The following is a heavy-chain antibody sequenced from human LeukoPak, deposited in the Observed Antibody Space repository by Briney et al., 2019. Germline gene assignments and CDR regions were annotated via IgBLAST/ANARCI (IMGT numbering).Heavy chain of an antibody. V-gene: IGHV1-69*05. Sequence: GASVKVSCKASGYTFTGYYMHWVRQAPGQGLEWMRGIIPIFGTANYAQKFQGRVTITTDESTSTAYMELSSLRSEDTAVYYCALRFLEWPEYGVGFDYWGQGTLVTVSS. D-gene: IGHD3-3*01. J-gene: IGHJ4*02. CDR3: ALRFLEWPEYGVGFDY. CDR2: IIPIFGTA. CDR1: GYTFTGYY.